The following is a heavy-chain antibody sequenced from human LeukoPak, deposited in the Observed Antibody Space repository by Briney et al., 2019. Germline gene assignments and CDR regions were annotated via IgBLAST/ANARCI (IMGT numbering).Heavy chain of an antibody. CDR3: ASTNLDSGYPNWFDP. J-gene: IGHJ5*02. CDR1: GGTFSSYA. Sequence: ASVKVSCKASGGTFSSYAISWVRQAPGQGLEWMGGIIPIFGTANYAQKFQGRVTITADESTSTAYMELSSLRSEDTAVYYCASTNLDSGYPNWFDPWGQGTLVTVSS. D-gene: IGHD5-12*01. V-gene: IGHV1-69*13. CDR2: IIPIFGTA.